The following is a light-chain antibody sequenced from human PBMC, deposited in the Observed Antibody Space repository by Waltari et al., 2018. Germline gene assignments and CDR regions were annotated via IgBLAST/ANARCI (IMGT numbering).Light chain of an antibody. V-gene: IGKV1-5*03. Sequence: DIQMTQSPSTLSASMGDSVTITCRASQNIDTWLAWYQQKPGKAPKLLIFKASNLESGVPSKFSGSGSGTEFTLTISTLGPDDFATYYCQQYSSFPITFGHGTRLEIK. CDR3: QQYSSFPIT. CDR2: KAS. CDR1: QNIDTW. J-gene: IGKJ5*01.